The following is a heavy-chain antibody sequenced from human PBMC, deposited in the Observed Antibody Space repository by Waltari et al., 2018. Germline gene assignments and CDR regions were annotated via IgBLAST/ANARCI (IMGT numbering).Heavy chain of an antibody. J-gene: IGHJ4*02. CDR2: ILHDASII. Sequence: EVKLVESGGGLVQPGGSLRLSCAGSGFSLSSYSMAGVRQAPGKGLEWVANILHDASIIEYVDSVKGRFTISRDNAKSSLDLQMNGLRAEDTAMYYCARWRGLQSEFDSWGLGTMVTVSS. CDR3: ARWRGLQSEFDS. CDR1: GFSLSSYS. V-gene: IGHV3-7*03. D-gene: IGHD5-12*01.